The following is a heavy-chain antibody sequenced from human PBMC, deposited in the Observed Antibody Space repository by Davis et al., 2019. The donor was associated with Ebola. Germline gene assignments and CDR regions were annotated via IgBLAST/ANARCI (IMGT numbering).Heavy chain of an antibody. V-gene: IGHV4-30-4*08. CDR3: ARLWISYSYFDY. D-gene: IGHD2-8*01. J-gene: IGHJ4*02. CDR1: GDSINNGDYY. Sequence: PSETLSLTCTVSGDSINNGDYYWTWIRQPPGKGLEWIGHIYYNGQTSYRSSLKSRIAMSLDMSKNQFSLKLNSLTATDTAFYYCARLWISYSYFDYWGQGTLVPVSS. CDR2: IYYNGQT.